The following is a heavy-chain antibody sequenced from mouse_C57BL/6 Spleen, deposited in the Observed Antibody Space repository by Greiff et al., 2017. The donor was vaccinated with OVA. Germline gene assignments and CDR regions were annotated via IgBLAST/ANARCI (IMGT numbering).Heavy chain of an antibody. Sequence: VQGVESGPGLVAPSQSLSITCTVSGFSLTSYGVHWVRQPPGKGLEWLVVIWSDGSTTYNSALKSRLSISKDNSKSQVFLKMNSLQTDDTAMYYCARHDYGNYGAMDYWGQGTSVTVSS. V-gene: IGHV2-6-1*01. CDR2: IWSDGST. D-gene: IGHD2-1*01. CDR1: GFSLTSYG. CDR3: ARHDYGNYGAMDY. J-gene: IGHJ4*01.